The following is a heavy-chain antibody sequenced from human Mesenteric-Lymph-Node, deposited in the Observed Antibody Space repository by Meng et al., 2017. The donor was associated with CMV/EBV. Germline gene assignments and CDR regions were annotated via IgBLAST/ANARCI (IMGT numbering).Heavy chain of an antibody. V-gene: IGHV1-2*02. D-gene: IGHD2-2*01. CDR3: ARVRGYCSSTSCPVGY. J-gene: IGHJ4*02. CDR1: GYTFTGYY. Sequence: ASVKVSCKASGYTFTGYYMHWVRQAPGQGLEWMGWINPNSGGTNYAQKFQGRVTMTRDTSISTAYMELSRLRSDDTAVYYCARVRGYCSSTSCPVGYWGQGTLVTVSS. CDR2: INPNSGGT.